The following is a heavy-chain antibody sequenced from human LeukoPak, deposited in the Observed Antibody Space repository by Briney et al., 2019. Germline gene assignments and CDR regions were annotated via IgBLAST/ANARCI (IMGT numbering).Heavy chain of an antibody. J-gene: IGHJ4*02. CDR1: GGAFSSYA. V-gene: IGHV1-69*05. CDR3: ARDAPSSYFDY. D-gene: IGHD6-6*01. Sequence: ASVKVSCKASGGAFSSYAISWVRQAPGQGLEWMGGIIPIFGTANYAQKFQGRVTITTDESTSTAYMELSSLRSEDTAVHYCARDAPSSYFDYWGQGTLVTVSS. CDR2: IIPIFGTA.